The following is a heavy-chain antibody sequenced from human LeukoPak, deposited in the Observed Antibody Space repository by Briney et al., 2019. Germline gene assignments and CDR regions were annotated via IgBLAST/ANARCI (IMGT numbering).Heavy chain of an antibody. V-gene: IGHV4-31*03. CDR1: GGSISSGGYY. J-gene: IGHJ4*02. CDR2: IYYSGST. Sequence: TLSLTCTVSGGSISSGGYYWSWIRQHPGKGLEWIGYIYYSGSTYYNPSLKSRVTISVDTSKNQFSLKLSSVTAADTAVYYRARAESVLWSYFDYWGQGTLATVSS. CDR3: ARAESVLWSYFDY. D-gene: IGHD3-10*01.